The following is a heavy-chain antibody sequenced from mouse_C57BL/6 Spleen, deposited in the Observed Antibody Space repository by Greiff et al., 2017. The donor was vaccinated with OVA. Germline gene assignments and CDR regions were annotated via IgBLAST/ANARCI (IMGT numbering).Heavy chain of an antibody. Sequence: QVQLQQSGPELVKPGASVKLSCKASGYAFTSYWMNWVKQRPGQGLEWIGRIYPGDGDTNYNRKFKGKATLTADKSSSTAYMQLSSLTSEDSAVYFAARWWASSGYHSWLGYWGQGTLVTVSA. CDR1: GYAFTSYW. CDR3: ARWWASSGYHSWLGY. CDR2: IYPGDGDT. J-gene: IGHJ3*01. D-gene: IGHD3-2*02. V-gene: IGHV1-82*01.